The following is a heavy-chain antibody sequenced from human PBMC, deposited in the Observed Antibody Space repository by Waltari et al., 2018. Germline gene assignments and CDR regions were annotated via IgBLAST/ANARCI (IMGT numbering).Heavy chain of an antibody. CDR1: CASVARGHSF. CDR2: IDSSGST. V-gene: IGHV4-61*09. Sequence: QVQLQESGPGLVKPSQTLALTCTVSCASVARGHSFWTWIRQPAGKGLAWIGHIDSSGSTTYNSSLKSRAIISLDTSKNQFSLTLNSVTAADTAVYFCARDPWFDSWGQGTLVIVSS. CDR3: ARDPWFDS. J-gene: IGHJ5*01.